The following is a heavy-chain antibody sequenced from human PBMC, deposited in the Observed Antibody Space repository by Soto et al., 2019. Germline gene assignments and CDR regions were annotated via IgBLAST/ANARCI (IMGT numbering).Heavy chain of an antibody. CDR1: GFTFSSYW. Sequence: GGFLRLSCAASGFTFSSYWMHWVRQAPGKGLVWVSRINSDGSSTSYADSVKGRFTISRDNSKNTLYLQMNSLRAEDTAVYYCAKTQDIVVVVAAPPAEYFQHWGQGTLVTVSS. CDR2: INSDGSST. V-gene: IGHV3-74*01. D-gene: IGHD2-15*01. CDR3: AKTQDIVVVVAAPPAEYFQH. J-gene: IGHJ1*01.